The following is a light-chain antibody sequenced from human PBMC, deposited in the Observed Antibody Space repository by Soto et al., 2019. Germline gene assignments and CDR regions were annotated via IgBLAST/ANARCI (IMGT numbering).Light chain of an antibody. J-gene: IGKJ4*01. V-gene: IGKV1D-13*01. CDR3: QQFYDYPLT. CDR2: DAS. Sequence: AIHLTQSPSSLSASVGDRVTITCRASQGISTLFAWYQQKPGKAPNLLIYDASSLESGVPSRFSGSGSGADFNLTIRSLQPEDFASYYCQQFYDYPLTFGGGTKVEIK. CDR1: QGISTL.